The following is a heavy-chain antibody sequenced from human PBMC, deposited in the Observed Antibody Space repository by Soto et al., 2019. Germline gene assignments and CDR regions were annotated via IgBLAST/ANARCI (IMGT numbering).Heavy chain of an antibody. J-gene: IGHJ6*02. CDR3: ARHGMYCSSTSCYDYYYYYGMDV. CDR2: IYYSGST. V-gene: IGHV4-39*01. D-gene: IGHD2-2*01. CDR1: GGSISSSSYY. Sequence: QLQLQESGPGLVKPSETLSLTCTVSGGSISSSSYYWGWIRQPPGKGLEWIGSIYYSGSTYYNPSLKSRVTISVDTSKNQFSLKLSSVTAADTAVYYCARHGMYCSSTSCYDYYYYYGMDVWGQGTTVTVSS.